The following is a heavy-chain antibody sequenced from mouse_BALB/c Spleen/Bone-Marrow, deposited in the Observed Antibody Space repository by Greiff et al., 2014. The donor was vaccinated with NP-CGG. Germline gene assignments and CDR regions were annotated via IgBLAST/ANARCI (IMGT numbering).Heavy chain of an antibody. CDR1: GFTFSSFG. D-gene: IGHD4-1*01. CDR2: INSGSSTI. V-gene: IGHV5-17*02. Sequence: EVNVVESGGGLVQPGGSRKLSCAASGFTFSSFGMHWVRQAPEKGLEWVAYINSGSSTIYYADTVKGRFTISRDNPKNTLFLQMTSLRSEGTAMYYCTRGGDWDDFDYWGQGTTLAVSS. J-gene: IGHJ2*01. CDR3: TRGGDWDDFDY.